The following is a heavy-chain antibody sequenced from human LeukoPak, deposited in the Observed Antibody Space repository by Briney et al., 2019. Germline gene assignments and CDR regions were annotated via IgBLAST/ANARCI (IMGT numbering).Heavy chain of an antibody. CDR1: GGSISSSSYY. J-gene: IGHJ4*02. CDR2: IYYSGST. V-gene: IGHV4-39*07. Sequence: SETLSLTCTVSGGSISSSSYYWGWIRQPPGKGLEWIGSIYYSGSTYYNPSLKSRVTISVDTSKNQFSLKLSSMTAADTAVYYCARLTLYSYGNLDYWGQGALVTVSS. CDR3: ARLTLYSYGNLDY. D-gene: IGHD5-18*01.